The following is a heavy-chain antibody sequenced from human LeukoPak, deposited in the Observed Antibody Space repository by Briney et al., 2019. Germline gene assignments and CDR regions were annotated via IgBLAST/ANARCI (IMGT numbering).Heavy chain of an antibody. V-gene: IGHV3-9*01. CDR2: ISWNSGSI. CDR3: AKVAAAGTPHYYYGMDV. D-gene: IGHD6-13*01. J-gene: IGHJ6*02. CDR1: GFTFDDYA. Sequence: GGSLRLSCAASGFTFDDYATHWVRQAPGKGLEWVSGISWNSGSIGYADSVKGRFTISRDNAKNSLYLQMNSLRAEDTALYYCAKVAAAGTPHYYYGMDVWGQGTTVTVSS.